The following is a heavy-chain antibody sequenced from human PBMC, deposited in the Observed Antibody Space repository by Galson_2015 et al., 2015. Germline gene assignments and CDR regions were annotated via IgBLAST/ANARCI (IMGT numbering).Heavy chain of an antibody. Sequence: SLRLSCAASGFTFRDSFLSWIRQAPGRGLQWVSYISSSGDYTNYADSVKGRLTISRANAKTSLYLQMKRLKVDDTAMYYCARGNDFWSGPSWDWGQGTLVTVSS. J-gene: IGHJ4*02. CDR3: ARGNDFWSGPSWD. D-gene: IGHD3-3*01. CDR2: ISSSGDYT. V-gene: IGHV3-11*03. CDR1: GFTFRDSF.